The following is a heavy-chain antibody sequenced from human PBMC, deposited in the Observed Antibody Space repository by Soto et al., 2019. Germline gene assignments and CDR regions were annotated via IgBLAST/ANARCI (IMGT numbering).Heavy chain of an antibody. V-gene: IGHV4-31*03. J-gene: IGHJ4*02. CDR3: AREYYYDSSGYPLAGRAFDY. Sequence: SETLSLTCTVSGGSISSGGYYWSWIRQHPGKGLEWIGYIYYSGSTYYNPSLKSRVTISVDTSKNQFSLKLSSVTAADTAVYYCAREYYYDSSGYPLAGRAFDYWGQGTLVTVSS. CDR2: IYYSGST. D-gene: IGHD3-22*01. CDR1: GGSISSGGYY.